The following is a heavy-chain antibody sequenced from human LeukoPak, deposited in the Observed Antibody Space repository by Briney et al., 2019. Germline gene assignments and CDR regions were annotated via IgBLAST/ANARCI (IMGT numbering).Heavy chain of an antibody. CDR2: ISGSDDGT. Sequence: QTGGSLRLSCAASGFTFSTYAMSWVRQIPGKGLEWVSAISGSDDGTYYADSVKGRFTISRDNSRNTLYLQMNTLRAEDTAVYFCAKSPLSSCRGSFCYPFDYWGQGNLVTDSS. J-gene: IGHJ4*02. D-gene: IGHD2-15*01. CDR1: GFTFSTYA. CDR3: AKSPLSSCRGSFCYPFDY. V-gene: IGHV3-23*01.